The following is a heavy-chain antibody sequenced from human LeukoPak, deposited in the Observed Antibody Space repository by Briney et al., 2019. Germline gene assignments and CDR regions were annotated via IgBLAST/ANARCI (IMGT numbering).Heavy chain of an antibody. CDR1: GGSISSGGYY. Sequence: SQTLSLTCTVSGGSISSGGYYWNWIRQHPGKGLEWIGYIYYSGSTYHNPSLKSRVTMSVDTSKNQLSLKLSSVTAADTAVYYCARGAAAYYYGMDVWGQGTTVTVSS. CDR3: ARGAAAYYYGMDV. J-gene: IGHJ6*02. V-gene: IGHV4-31*03. D-gene: IGHD6-25*01. CDR2: IYYSGST.